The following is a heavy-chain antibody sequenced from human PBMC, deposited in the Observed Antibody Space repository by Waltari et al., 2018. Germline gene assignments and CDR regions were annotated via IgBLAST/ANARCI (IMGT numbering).Heavy chain of an antibody. CDR1: GGSFSGYY. CDR3: ARGMNKVRGVAFYYYYGMDV. CDR2: INHSGST. V-gene: IGHV4-34*01. J-gene: IGHJ6*02. Sequence: QVQLQQWGAGLLKPSETLSLTCAVYGGSFSGYYWSWLRQPPGKGLEWIGEINHSGSTNYNPSLKSRVTISVDTSKNQFSLKLSSVTAADTAVYYCARGMNKVRGVAFYYYYGMDVWGQGTTVTVSS. D-gene: IGHD3-10*01.